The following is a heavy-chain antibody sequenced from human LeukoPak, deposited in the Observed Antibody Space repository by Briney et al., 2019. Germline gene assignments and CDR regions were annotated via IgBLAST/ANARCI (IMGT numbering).Heavy chain of an antibody. Sequence: GGSLRLSCAASGFTFSSYDMHWVRQATGKGLEWVSAIGTAGDPYYPGSVKGRFTISRDNSKNTLYLQMNSLRAEDTAVYYCSKKVLWFGDTKYYGMDVWGTGTTVTVSS. CDR1: GFTFSSYD. CDR3: SKKVLWFGDTKYYGMDV. D-gene: IGHD3-10*01. CDR2: IGTAGDP. J-gene: IGHJ6*04. V-gene: IGHV3-13*05.